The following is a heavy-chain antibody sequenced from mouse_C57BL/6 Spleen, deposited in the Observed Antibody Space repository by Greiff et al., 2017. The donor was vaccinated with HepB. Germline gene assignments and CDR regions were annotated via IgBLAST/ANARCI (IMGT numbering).Heavy chain of an antibody. CDR1: GFTFSSYA. Sequence: EVKVEESGGGLVKPGGSLKLSCAASGFTFSSYAMSWVRQTPEKRLEWVATISDGGSYTYYPDNVKGRFTISRDNAKNNLYLQMSHLKSEDTAMYYCAREGPTTVVANWYFDVWGTGTTVTVSS. V-gene: IGHV5-4*01. CDR2: ISDGGSYT. CDR3: AREGPTTVVANWYFDV. D-gene: IGHD1-1*01. J-gene: IGHJ1*03.